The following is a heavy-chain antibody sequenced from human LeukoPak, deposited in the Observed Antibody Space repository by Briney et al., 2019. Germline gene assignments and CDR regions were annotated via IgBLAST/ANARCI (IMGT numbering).Heavy chain of an antibody. V-gene: IGHV3-66*01. J-gene: IGHJ4*02. Sequence: GGSLRLSCAASGFSVSRNYMTWVRQAPGEGLEWVSVITSGGSTYFADSVKGRFTVSRDNSKNTLSLQMNSLRVEDTAVYYCARDLISGPATHDSWGQGALVTVSS. CDR3: ARDLISGPATHDS. CDR1: GFSVSRNY. D-gene: IGHD2-15*01. CDR2: ITSGGST.